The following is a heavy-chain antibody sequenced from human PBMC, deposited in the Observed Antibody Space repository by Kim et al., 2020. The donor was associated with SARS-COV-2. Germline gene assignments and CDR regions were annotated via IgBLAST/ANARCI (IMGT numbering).Heavy chain of an antibody. CDR3: AREVLGYCSGGSCYGGFDY. Sequence: GRFTISRDNAKNSRYLQMNSLRAEDTAVYYCAREVLGYCSGGSCYGGFDYWGQGTLVTVSS. J-gene: IGHJ4*02. D-gene: IGHD2-15*01. V-gene: IGHV3-11*05.